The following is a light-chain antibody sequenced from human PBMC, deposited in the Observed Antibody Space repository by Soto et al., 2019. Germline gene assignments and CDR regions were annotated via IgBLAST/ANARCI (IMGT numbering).Light chain of an antibody. V-gene: IGKV3-20*01. CDR2: GAS. CDR3: QQYGSTPRT. J-gene: IGKJ1*01. CDR1: QSVSSSY. Sequence: EIVLTQSPGTLSLSPGERATLSCRASQSVSSSYLAWYQQKPGQAPRLLIYGASSRATGIPDRFSGSGAGTAFTLTISRLDTEDFAVYYCQQYGSTPRTFGQGTKVDIK.